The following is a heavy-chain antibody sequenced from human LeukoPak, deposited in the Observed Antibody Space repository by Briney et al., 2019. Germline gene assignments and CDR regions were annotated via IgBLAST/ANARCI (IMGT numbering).Heavy chain of an antibody. CDR3: ARPKGQQLFKRWYFDL. V-gene: IGHV4-39*02. CDR2: MSYSGST. J-gene: IGHJ2*01. D-gene: IGHD6-13*01. Sequence: SETLSLTCIVSGGYMSSITYSWGWIRQPPWKGLEWVGSMSYSGSTYYNPSLKSRVTISVDTSKNHFSLRLSSVTAADTAVYYCARPKGQQLFKRWYFDLWGRGTLVTVSS. CDR1: GGYMSSITYS.